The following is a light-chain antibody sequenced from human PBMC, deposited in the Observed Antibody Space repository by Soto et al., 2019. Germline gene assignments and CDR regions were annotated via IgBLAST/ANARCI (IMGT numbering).Light chain of an antibody. CDR2: DAS. J-gene: IGKJ5*01. V-gene: IGKV1-33*01. CDR3: QQYENLPT. Sequence: DIQMTQSPSALSASVGDRVTITCRASQSISSYLNWYQQKPGRAPKLLIYDASNLEAGVPSRFRGSGSGTDFTFTISRLQPEDIATYYCQQYENLPTFGQGTRLEIK. CDR1: QSISSY.